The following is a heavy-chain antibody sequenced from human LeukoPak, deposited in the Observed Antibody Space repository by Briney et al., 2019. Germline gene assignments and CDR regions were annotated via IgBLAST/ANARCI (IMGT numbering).Heavy chain of an antibody. D-gene: IGHD5-18*01. J-gene: IGHJ4*02. V-gene: IGHV3-23*01. CDR2: ISGSGSST. CDR3: AKDARGYTQPIDY. Sequence: HPGGSLRLSCAASGFSFSSYAMSWVRQAPGKGLEWVSAISGSGSSTYYADSVKGRFTISRDNPKDTLYLQMNSLRAEDMAVYYCAKDARGYTQPIDYWGQGTLVTVSS. CDR1: GFSFSSYA.